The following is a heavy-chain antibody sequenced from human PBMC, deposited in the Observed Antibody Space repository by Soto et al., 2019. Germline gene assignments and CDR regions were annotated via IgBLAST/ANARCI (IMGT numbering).Heavy chain of an antibody. CDR1: GGSIRDGGYY. CDR3: AKDPSPQPTTVVTPGWFDP. D-gene: IGHD4-17*01. V-gene: IGHV4-31*03. J-gene: IGHJ5*02. Sequence: SETLSLTCTVSGGSIRDGGYYWSWIRQHPGKGLEWIGYIYYTGTTYYNPSFKGRVIISVDLSKGQFSLKLSSVTAADTAFYYCAKDPSPQPTTVVTPGWFDPWGQGTPVTVSS. CDR2: IYYTGTT.